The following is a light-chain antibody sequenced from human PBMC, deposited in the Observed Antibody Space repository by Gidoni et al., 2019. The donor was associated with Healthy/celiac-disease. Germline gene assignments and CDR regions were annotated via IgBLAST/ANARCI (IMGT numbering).Light chain of an antibody. J-gene: IGKJ3*01. CDR2: GAS. Sequence: EIVLTQSPVTLSLSPGERATLSRRASQSVSSSYLAWYQQKPGQAPRLLIYGASSRATGIPDRFSGSGSGTDFTLTISRLEPEDFAVYYCQQYGSSPFTFGPGTKVDIK. CDR3: QQYGSSPFT. CDR1: QSVSSSY. V-gene: IGKV3-20*01.